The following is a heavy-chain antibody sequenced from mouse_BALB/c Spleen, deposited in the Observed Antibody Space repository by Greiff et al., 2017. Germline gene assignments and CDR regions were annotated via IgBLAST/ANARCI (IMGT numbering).Heavy chain of an antibody. CDR3: AREDLPQAMDY. CDR2: IWGDGST. V-gene: IGHV2-6-7*01. J-gene: IGHJ4*01. CDR1: GFSLTGYG. D-gene: IGHD2-1*01. Sequence: VQGVESGPGLVAPSQSLSITCTVSGFSLTGYGVNWVRQPPGKGLEWLGMIWGDGSTDYNSALKSRLSISKDNSKSQVFLKMNSLQTDDTARYYCAREDLPQAMDYWGQGTSVTVSS.